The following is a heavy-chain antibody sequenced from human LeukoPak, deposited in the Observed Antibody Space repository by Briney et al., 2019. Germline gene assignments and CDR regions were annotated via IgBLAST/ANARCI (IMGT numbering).Heavy chain of an antibody. Sequence: GGSLRLSCAASGFRFSSYWMSWVRQAPGKGLEWVANIKGDLTEKCYMDSVKGRFTISRDNAKNSLYLQMNSLRAEDTAVYYCARGNWNDRPLAYYYDYWGQGTLVTVSS. J-gene: IGHJ4*02. V-gene: IGHV3-7*01. CDR2: IKGDLTEK. CDR1: GFRFSSYW. D-gene: IGHD1-1*01. CDR3: ARGNWNDRPLAYYYDY.